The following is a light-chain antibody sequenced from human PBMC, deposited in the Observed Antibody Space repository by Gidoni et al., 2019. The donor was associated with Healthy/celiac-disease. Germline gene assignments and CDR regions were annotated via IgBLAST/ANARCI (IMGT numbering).Light chain of an antibody. CDR3: QQYDNLHT. CDR1: QDISNY. CDR2: DAS. J-gene: IGKJ4*01. Sequence: DIQMTQSPSSLSASVGDRVTITCQASQDISNYLNWYQQKPGKAPTLLIYDASNLETGVPSRFSGSGSETDFTSTISSLQPEDIATYYCQQYDNLHTFGGGTKVEIK. V-gene: IGKV1-33*01.